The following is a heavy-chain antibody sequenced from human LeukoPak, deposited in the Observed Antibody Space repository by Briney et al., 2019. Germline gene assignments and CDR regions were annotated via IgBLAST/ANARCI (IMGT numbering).Heavy chain of an antibody. J-gene: IGHJ4*02. V-gene: IGHV3-30*02. Sequence: PGGSLRLSCAASGFTFRSNGIHWVRQTPGKGLQWVAFIRNDGGNHYYADSVKGRFTISRDNSKNTVYLQMNSLRAEDTAIYYCATYRQVLLPFESWGQGTLVTVSS. CDR3: ATYRQVLLPFES. CDR1: GFTFRSNG. D-gene: IGHD2-8*02. CDR2: IRNDGGNH.